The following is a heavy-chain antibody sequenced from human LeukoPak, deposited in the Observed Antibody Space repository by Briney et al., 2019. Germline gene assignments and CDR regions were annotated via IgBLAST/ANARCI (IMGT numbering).Heavy chain of an antibody. V-gene: IGHV3-21*05. CDR1: GFTFSTYS. J-gene: IGHJ4*02. CDR3: ARDGGWYGGGNFDY. CDR2: ISSRGDI. Sequence: GGSLRLSCAASGFTFSTYSLNWVGRAPGKGLEGVSYISSRGDIYYADSVKGRFTIPRDNAKNSLYLQMNSLRVEDTAVYYCARDGGWYGGGNFDYWGQGTLVTVSS. D-gene: IGHD6-19*01.